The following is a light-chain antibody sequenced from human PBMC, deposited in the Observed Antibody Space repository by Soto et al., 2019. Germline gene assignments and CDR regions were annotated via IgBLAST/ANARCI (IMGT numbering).Light chain of an antibody. J-gene: IGKJ1*01. Sequence: DIQMTQSPSSLSASVGDRVTITCRASQSIRSYLNWYQQKPGKAPKLLIYAASSLQSGVPSRFSGSGSGTDFTLTISSLQPEDFATYYCQQSYSTPRAFGQGTK. CDR3: QQSYSTPRA. CDR1: QSIRSY. CDR2: AAS. V-gene: IGKV1-39*01.